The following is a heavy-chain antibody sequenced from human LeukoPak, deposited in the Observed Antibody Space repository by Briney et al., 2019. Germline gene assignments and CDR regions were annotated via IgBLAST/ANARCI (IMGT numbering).Heavy chain of an antibody. CDR1: GFTFSSYA. Sequence: GGSLRLSCAASGFTFSSYAMHWVRQAPGKGLEWVAVISYDGSNKYYADSVKGRFTISRDNSKNTLYLQMNSLRAEDTAVYYCATNSGWYEDCWGQGTLVTVSS. V-gene: IGHV3-30*04. D-gene: IGHD6-19*01. CDR3: ATNSGWYEDC. CDR2: ISYDGSNK. J-gene: IGHJ4*02.